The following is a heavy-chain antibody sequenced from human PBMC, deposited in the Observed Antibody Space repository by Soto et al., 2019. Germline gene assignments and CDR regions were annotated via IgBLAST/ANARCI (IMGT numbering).Heavy chain of an antibody. CDR3: ARGLYGSGSYYFDY. CDR2: VSHDGSNK. J-gene: IGHJ4*02. D-gene: IGHD3-10*01. V-gene: IGHV3-30*04. CDR1: GFTLSNYA. Sequence: QPGGSLRLSFAASGFTLSNYAMHWVCQVPGKGLEWVAVVSHDGSNKYYADSVEGRFTISRDNSQTTLSLQMNSLRPEDTAVYYCARGLYGSGSYYFDYWGQGTLVTVS.